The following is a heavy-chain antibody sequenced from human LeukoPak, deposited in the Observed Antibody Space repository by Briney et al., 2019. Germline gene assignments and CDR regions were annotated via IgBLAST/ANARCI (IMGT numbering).Heavy chain of an antibody. D-gene: IGHD3-10*01. Sequence: GGSLRLSCEASGFSFSIFWMSWVRQAPGKGLEWVANIKPDGGEKYYADSVKGRFTITRDKATNTLYLQLNSLRAEDTAVYYCARDLGYSLSGRSDYWGQGTLVTVSS. J-gene: IGHJ4*02. V-gene: IGHV3-7*03. CDR3: ARDLGYSLSGRSDY. CDR1: GFSFSIFW. CDR2: IKPDGGEK.